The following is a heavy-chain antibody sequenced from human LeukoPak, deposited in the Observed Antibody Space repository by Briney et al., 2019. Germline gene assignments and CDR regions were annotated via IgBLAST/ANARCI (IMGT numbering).Heavy chain of an antibody. Sequence: GGSLRLSCAASGFTFSSYGMHWVRQAPGKGLEWVAVIAYDGSNKYYADSVKGRFTISRDNSKNTLYLQMNSLRAEDTAVYYCAKPTPGDSSGWYGEAFDIWGQGTMVTVSS. D-gene: IGHD6-19*01. CDR3: AKPTPGDSSGWYGEAFDI. CDR2: IAYDGSNK. V-gene: IGHV3-30*18. CDR1: GFTFSSYG. J-gene: IGHJ3*02.